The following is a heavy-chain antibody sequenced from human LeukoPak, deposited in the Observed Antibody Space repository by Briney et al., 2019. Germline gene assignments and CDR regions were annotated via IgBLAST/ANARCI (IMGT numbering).Heavy chain of an antibody. CDR2: IYYSGST. CDR1: GGSISSYY. J-gene: IGHJ4*02. V-gene: IGHV4-59*12. Sequence: PSETLSLTCTVSGGSISSYYWSWIRQPPGKGLEWIGYIYYSGSTNYNPSLKSRVTISVDRSKNQFSLKLSSVTAADTAVYYCAREASSGHMGLGYWGQGTLVTVSS. D-gene: IGHD6-19*01. CDR3: AREASSGHMGLGY.